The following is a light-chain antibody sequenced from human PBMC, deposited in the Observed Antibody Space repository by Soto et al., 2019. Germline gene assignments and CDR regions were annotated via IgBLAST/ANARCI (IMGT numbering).Light chain of an antibody. CDR3: QQYNSFLT. J-gene: IGKJ4*01. CDR1: QSISSR. V-gene: IGKV1-5*01. Sequence: DIQMPQSPSPLSASVGDRVTITCRAGQSISSRLAWYQQKPGKAPKLLIYDASSLESGVPSRFSGSGSGTEFTLTISSLQPDDFATYYCQQYNSFLTFGGGTKVDIK. CDR2: DAS.